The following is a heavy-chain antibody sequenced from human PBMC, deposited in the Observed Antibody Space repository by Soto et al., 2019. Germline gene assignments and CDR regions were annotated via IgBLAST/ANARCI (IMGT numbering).Heavy chain of an antibody. CDR3: TTGLTIFGVVVDP. J-gene: IGHJ5*02. CDR1: GFTFSNAL. CDR2: IKSKTDGGTT. V-gene: IGHV3-15*01. Sequence: EVQLVESGGGLVKPGGSLRLSCAASGFTFSNALMTWVRQAPGKGLEWVGRIKSKTDGGTTDYAAPVKGRFTISRDDSKNTLYLEMNSLTTEDTAVYYCTTGLTIFGVVVDPWGQGTLVTVSS. D-gene: IGHD3-3*01.